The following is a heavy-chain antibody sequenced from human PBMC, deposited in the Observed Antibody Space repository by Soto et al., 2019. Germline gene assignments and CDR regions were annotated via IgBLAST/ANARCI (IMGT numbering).Heavy chain of an antibody. CDR3: ARHIGYTDSSRFDD. D-gene: IGHD6-13*01. J-gene: IGHJ4*02. Sequence: QLRLQESGPGLVKPSETLSLTCTVSGGSLISTTNYWGWIRQPPGKGLECIGSINYSENTYYNPSLKPRVTISVDMSKNQFSLKWRSVTAADTAVYYCARHIGYTDSSRFDDWGQGTLVTVFS. CDR2: INYSENT. V-gene: IGHV4-39*01. CDR1: GGSLISTTNY.